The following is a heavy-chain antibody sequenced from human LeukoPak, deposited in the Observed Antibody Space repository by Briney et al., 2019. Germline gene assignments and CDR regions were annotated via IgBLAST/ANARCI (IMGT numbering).Heavy chain of an antibody. Sequence: GDSLKISCKGSGYSFSTYWIGWVRQMPGKGLEWMGIIYPGDSDTRYSPSFKGQVTISADKSISTAYLQWSSLKASDTAMYYCARPNWARRYFDYWGQGTLVTVSS. CDR1: GYSFSTYW. CDR3: ARPNWARRYFDY. V-gene: IGHV5-51*01. CDR2: IYPGDSDT. J-gene: IGHJ4*02. D-gene: IGHD7-27*01.